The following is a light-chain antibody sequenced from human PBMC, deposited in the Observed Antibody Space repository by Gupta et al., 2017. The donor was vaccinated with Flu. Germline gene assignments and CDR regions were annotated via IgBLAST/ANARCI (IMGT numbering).Light chain of an antibody. CDR2: WAS. Sequence: LGERATINCKSSPSVLNSSNNKNYLAWYQQKPGQPPKLLIYWASARESGLLDRFSGSGSGTDFTLTISSLQAEDVAVYYCQQYYTVPFTFGGGTKVEIK. V-gene: IGKV4-1*01. CDR1: PSVLNSSNNKNY. J-gene: IGKJ4*01. CDR3: QQYYTVPFT.